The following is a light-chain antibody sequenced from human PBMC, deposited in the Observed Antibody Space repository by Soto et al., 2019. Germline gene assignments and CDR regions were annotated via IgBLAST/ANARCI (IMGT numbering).Light chain of an antibody. CDR3: QHYYNYPPA. V-gene: IGKV4-1*01. CDR1: RSVLYSSNNKNY. Sequence: DIVMTQSPDSLAVSLGERASINCKSSRSVLYSSNNKNYLAWYQQKAGQSPKSLIYWASTRESGVPDRFSGSGSGTDFTLTISSLQAEDVAVYYCQHYYNYPPAFGQGTKVEI. J-gene: IGKJ1*01. CDR2: WAS.